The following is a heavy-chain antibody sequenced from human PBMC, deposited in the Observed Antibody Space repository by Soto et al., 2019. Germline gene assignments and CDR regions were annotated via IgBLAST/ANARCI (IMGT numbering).Heavy chain of an antibody. CDR2: IYHTGTT. Sequence: SETLSLTCAVSGDSIIGIYHWAWIRQSPGRGLEWIASIYHTGTTYYTPSLESRVTISVDTSKNQFSLRLSSVTAADSAVYFCAKLSAGINQPTLTTVMTVLDFWGQGVLVTVSS. D-gene: IGHD2-21*02. CDR3: AKLSAGINQPTLTTVMTVLDF. J-gene: IGHJ4*02. CDR1: GDSIIGIYH. V-gene: IGHV4-38-2*01.